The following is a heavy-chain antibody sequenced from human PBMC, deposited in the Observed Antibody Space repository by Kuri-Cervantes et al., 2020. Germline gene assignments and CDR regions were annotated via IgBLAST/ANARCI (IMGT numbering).Heavy chain of an antibody. V-gene: IGHV7-4-1*02. J-gene: IGHJ4*02. D-gene: IGHD3-3*01. CDR1: GYTFTSYA. Sequence: ASVKVSCKASGYTFTSYAMNWVRQAPGQGLEWMGWINTNTGNPTYAQGFTGRFVFSLDTSVSTAYLQISSLKAEDTAVYYCARDITIFGVVRGWADYWGQGTLVTVSS. CDR2: INTNTGNP. CDR3: ARDITIFGVVRGWADY.